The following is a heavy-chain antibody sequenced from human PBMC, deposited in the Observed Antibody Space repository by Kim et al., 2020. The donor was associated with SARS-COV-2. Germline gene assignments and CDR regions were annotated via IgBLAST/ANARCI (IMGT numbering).Heavy chain of an antibody. CDR2: INHSGST. V-gene: IGHV4-34*01. CDR1: GGSFSGYY. CDR3: ARVSWIFGVVIPFDY. Sequence: SETLSLTCAVYGGSFSGYYWSWIRQPPGKGLEWIGEINHSGSTNYNPSLKSRVTISVDTSKNQFSLKLSSVTAADTAVYYCARVSWIFGVVIPFDYWGQG. J-gene: IGHJ4*02. D-gene: IGHD3-3*01.